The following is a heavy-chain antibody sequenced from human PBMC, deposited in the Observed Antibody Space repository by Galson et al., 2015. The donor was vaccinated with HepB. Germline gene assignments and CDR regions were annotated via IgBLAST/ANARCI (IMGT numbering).Heavy chain of an antibody. J-gene: IGHJ3*02. V-gene: IGHV3-53*01. CDR3: ARDLWGTDYYDSSGPTGDAFDI. D-gene: IGHD3-22*01. CDR2: IYSGGST. Sequence: SLRLSCAASGFTVSSNYMSWVRQAPGKGLEWVSVIYSGGSTHYADSVKGRFTISRDNSKNTLYLQMNSLRAEDTAVYYCARDLWGTDYYDSSGPTGDAFDIWGQGTMVTVSS. CDR1: GFTVSSNY.